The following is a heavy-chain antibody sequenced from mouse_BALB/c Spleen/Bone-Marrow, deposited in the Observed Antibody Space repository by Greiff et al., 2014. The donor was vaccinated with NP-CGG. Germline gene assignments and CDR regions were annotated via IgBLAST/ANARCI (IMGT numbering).Heavy chain of an antibody. CDR1: GFDFSRYW. CDR2: INPDSSTI. V-gene: IGHV4-1*02. CDR3: ARRGDGYYWFAY. Sequence: VQLQQPGGGLVQPGGSLKLSCAASGFDFSRYWMSWVRQAPGKGLEWIGEINPDSSTINYTPSLKDEFIISRDNAKNTLYLQMSKVRSEDTALYYSARRGDGYYWFAYWGQGTLVTVSA. D-gene: IGHD2-3*01. J-gene: IGHJ3*01.